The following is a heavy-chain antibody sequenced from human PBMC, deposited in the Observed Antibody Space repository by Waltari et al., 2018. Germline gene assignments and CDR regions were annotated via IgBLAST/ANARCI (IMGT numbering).Heavy chain of an antibody. CDR1: GGTFSSYA. J-gene: IGHJ4*02. CDR3: ARDRLGGYYDPNYFDY. V-gene: IGHV1-69*13. Sequence: QVQLVQSGAEVKKPGSSVKVSCKASGGTFSSYAISWVRQAPGQGLEWMGGIIPIFGTANYAQKFQGRVTITADESTSTAYMELSSLRSEDTAVYYCARDRLGGYYDPNYFDYWGQGTLVTVSS. CDR2: IIPIFGTA. D-gene: IGHD3-3*01.